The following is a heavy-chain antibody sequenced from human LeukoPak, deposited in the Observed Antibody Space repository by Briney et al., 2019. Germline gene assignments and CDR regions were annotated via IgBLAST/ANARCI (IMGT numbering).Heavy chain of an antibody. CDR2: INPSGGST. CDR1: GYTFTSYY. CDR3: AKGVYSSSPQPGMDV. Sequence: ASVKVSCKASGYTFTSYYMHWVRQAPGQGLEWMGIINPSGGSTSYAQKFQGRVTITRDTSASTAYMELSSLRSEDTAVYYCAKGVYSSSPQPGMDVWGQGTTVTVSS. J-gene: IGHJ6*02. V-gene: IGHV1-46*01. D-gene: IGHD6-13*01.